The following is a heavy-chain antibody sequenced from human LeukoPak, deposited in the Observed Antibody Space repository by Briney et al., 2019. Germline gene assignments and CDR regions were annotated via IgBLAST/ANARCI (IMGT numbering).Heavy chain of an antibody. Sequence: PGGSLRLSCAASGFTFDDYAMHWVRQAPGKGLEWVSGISWNSGSIGYADSVKGRFTISRDNAKNSLYLQMNSLRAEDTAVYYCARVIQTRYDFWSGSTLLALDYWGQGTLVTVSS. CDR1: GFTFDDYA. D-gene: IGHD3-3*01. J-gene: IGHJ4*02. V-gene: IGHV3-9*01. CDR3: ARVIQTRYDFWSGSTLLALDY. CDR2: ISWNSGSI.